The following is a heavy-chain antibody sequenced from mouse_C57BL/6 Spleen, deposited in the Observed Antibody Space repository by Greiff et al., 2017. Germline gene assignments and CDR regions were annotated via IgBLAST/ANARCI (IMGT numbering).Heavy chain of an antibody. CDR2: IDPSDSYT. J-gene: IGHJ2*01. CDR3: ARDPKDY. V-gene: IGHV1-59*01. Sequence: VQLQQPGAELVRPGTSVTLSCKASGYTFTSYWMHWVKQRPGQGLGWIGVIDPSDSYTNYNQKFKGKATLTVDTSSSTAYMQLSSLTAEDSAVYYCARDPKDYWGQGTTLTVSS. CDR1: GYTFTSYW.